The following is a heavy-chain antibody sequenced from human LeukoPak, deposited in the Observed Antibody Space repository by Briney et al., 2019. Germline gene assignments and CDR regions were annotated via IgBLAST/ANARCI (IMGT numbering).Heavy chain of an antibody. J-gene: IGHJ4*02. CDR2: IKQDGSEK. D-gene: IGHD3-22*01. Sequence: GGSLRLSCAASGFIFSNCWMSWVRQAPGKGLEWVASIKQDGSEKYYVDSVKGRFTISRDNAKNSLSLQMNSLRAEDTAVYYCARSDTSGYYDYWGQGTLVTVSS. V-gene: IGHV3-7*01. CDR3: ARSDTSGYYDY. CDR1: GFIFSNCW.